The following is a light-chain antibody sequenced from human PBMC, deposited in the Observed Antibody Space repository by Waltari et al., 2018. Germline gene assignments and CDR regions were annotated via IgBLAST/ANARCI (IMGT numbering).Light chain of an antibody. Sequence: QSALPQPASVSGSPGQSITISCTGTSSDVGSYNLVSWYQQHPGKAPKLMIYEGSKRPSGVSNRFSGSKSGNTASLRISGLQAEDEADYYCCSYAGSRVFGGGTKLTVL. CDR3: CSYAGSRV. CDR1: SSDVGSYNL. CDR2: EGS. J-gene: IGLJ3*02. V-gene: IGLV2-23*01.